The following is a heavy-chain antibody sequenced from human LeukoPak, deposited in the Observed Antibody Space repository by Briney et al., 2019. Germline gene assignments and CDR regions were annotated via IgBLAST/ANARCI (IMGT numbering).Heavy chain of an antibody. J-gene: IGHJ4*02. CDR3: AKDLSYTSGASDH. Sequence: PGRSLRLSCAASGFTFSSYAMHWVRQAPGKGLEWVAVISYDGSNKYYADSVKGRITFSRDNSKNTLSLQLRSLRAEDTAVYYCAKDLSYTSGASDHWGQGTLVTVSS. D-gene: IGHD6-19*01. CDR1: GFTFSSYA. V-gene: IGHV3-30-3*01. CDR2: ISYDGSNK.